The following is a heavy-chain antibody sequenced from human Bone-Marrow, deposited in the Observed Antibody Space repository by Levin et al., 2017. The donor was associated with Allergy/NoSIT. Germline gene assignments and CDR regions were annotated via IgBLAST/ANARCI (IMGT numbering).Heavy chain of an antibody. CDR3: ARTLGYCNGDSCYFYSDC. D-gene: IGHD2-15*01. Sequence: SETLSLTFGVSNYSISSGFYWGWIRQPPGKGLEWIGNIVHTGSTYYNPSLKSRFTISVATSKNQFSLKVTSVTAADTAVYYCARTLGYCNGDSCYFYSDCWGRGILVSLSS. CDR2: IVHTGST. V-gene: IGHV4-38-2*01. CDR1: NYSISSGFY. J-gene: IGHJ4*02.